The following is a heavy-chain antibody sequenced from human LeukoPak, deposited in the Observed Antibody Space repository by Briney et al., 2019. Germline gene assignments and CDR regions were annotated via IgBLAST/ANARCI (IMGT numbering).Heavy chain of an antibody. J-gene: IGHJ6*02. CDR2: IYYSGST. CDR3: ARDTYGSGSYYNGPYYYGMDV. CDR1: GGHISCYY. Sequence: SETLSLTCTVSGGHISCYYWIWIRQPPAKGLEWIGYIYYSGSTNYNPSLKSRVTISVDTAKNQFSLRLSSVTAADTAVYYCARDTYGSGSYYNGPYYYGMDVWGQGTTVTVSS. V-gene: IGHV4-59*01. D-gene: IGHD3-10*01.